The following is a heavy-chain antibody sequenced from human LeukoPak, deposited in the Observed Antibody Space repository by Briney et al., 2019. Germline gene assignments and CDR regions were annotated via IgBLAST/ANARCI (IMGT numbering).Heavy chain of an antibody. V-gene: IGHV3-30-3*01. J-gene: IGHJ4*02. Sequence: GGSLRLSCAASGFDFHNYVIHWVRQAPGKGLEWVAVISYAVNIKYYADSVKGRFTISRDSSSKTVFLQMNSLRTEDTAVYYCVREGYYESGSSPTFYFDYWGQGTLVTVYS. CDR1: GFDFHNYV. D-gene: IGHD3-10*01. CDR3: VREGYYESGSSPTFYFDY. CDR2: ISYAVNIK.